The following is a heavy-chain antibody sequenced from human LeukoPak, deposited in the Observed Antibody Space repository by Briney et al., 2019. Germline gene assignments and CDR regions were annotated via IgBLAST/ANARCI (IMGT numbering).Heavy chain of an antibody. V-gene: IGHV4-38-2*01. CDR1: GGSFSGYY. D-gene: IGHD6-19*01. CDR3: ARKGIAVAGTFLRYNWFDP. J-gene: IGHJ5*02. CDR2: IYHSGST. Sequence: SETLSLTCAVYGGSFSGYYWGWIRQPPGKGLEWIGSIYHSGSTYYNPSLKSRVTISVDTSKNQFSLKLSSVTAADTAVYYCARKGIAVAGTFLRYNWFDPWGQGTLVTVSS.